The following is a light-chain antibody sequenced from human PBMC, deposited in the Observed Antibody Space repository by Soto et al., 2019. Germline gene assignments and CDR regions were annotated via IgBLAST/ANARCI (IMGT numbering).Light chain of an antibody. V-gene: IGLV3-25*02. J-gene: IGLJ1*01. CDR3: QSSDSSGRYPYV. Sequence: SYELTQPPSVSVSPGQTARITCSGDALPKQYAYWYQQKPGQAPVVVIYKDYGRPSGIPERFSGSSSGTTVTLTISGVQAEDEAYYYCQSSDSSGRYPYVFGTGTKVTVL. CDR2: KDY. CDR1: ALPKQY.